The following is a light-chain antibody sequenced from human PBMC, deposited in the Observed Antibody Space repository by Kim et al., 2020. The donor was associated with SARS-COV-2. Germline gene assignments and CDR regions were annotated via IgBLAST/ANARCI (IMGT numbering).Light chain of an antibody. CDR3: TSYTSRSTLGV. V-gene: IGLV2-14*03. CDR2: DVN. CDR1: SSDIGAYNY. Sequence: SALTQPASVSGSPGQSITISCTGTSSDIGAYNYVSWYQQHPGKAPKLMIYDVNDRPSGVSNRFSGSKSGNTASLIISGLQPEDEADYYCTSYTSRSTLGVFGTGTKVTVL. J-gene: IGLJ1*01.